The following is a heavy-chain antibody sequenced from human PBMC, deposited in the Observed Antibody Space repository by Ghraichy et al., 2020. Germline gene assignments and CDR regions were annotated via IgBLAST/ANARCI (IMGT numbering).Heavy chain of an antibody. CDR3: ARDETGIAAAGTGFDY. CDR2: IYYSGST. J-gene: IGHJ4*02. D-gene: IGHD6-13*01. Sequence: SETLSLTCTVSGGSISSYYWSWIRQPPGKGLEWIGYIYYSGSTNYNPSLKSRVTISVDTSKNQFSLKLSSVTAADTAVYYCARDETGIAAAGTGFDYWGQGTLVTVSS. CDR1: GGSISSYY. V-gene: IGHV4-59*01.